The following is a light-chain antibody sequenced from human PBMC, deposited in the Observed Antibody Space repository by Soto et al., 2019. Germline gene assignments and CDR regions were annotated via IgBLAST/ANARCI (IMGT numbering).Light chain of an antibody. Sequence: EIVMTQSPATLSVSPEERVTISCRASQDVGINLAWYQQKPGQIPRLLIYHASSRATATGVPARFSGSGSGTEFTLTISSLQSEDFAIYYCQQYKNWPYTFGQGTKLQIK. J-gene: IGKJ2*01. CDR3: QQYKNWPYT. V-gene: IGKV3-15*01. CDR1: QDVGIN. CDR2: HAS.